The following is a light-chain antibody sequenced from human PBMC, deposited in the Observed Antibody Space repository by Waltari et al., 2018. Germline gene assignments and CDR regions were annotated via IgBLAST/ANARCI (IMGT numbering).Light chain of an antibody. V-gene: IGKV3-20*01. CDR2: GAS. CDR1: QSVSSSY. J-gene: IGKJ1*01. CDR3: QQYGSSPPYT. Sequence: EIVLTQSPGTLSLSPGERATLSCRASQSVSSSYLAWYQQKPGQAPRLLIYGASSRATGIPDRFSGSGSGTDSTLTISRLEPEDFAVYYCQQYGSSPPYTFGQGTKVEIK.